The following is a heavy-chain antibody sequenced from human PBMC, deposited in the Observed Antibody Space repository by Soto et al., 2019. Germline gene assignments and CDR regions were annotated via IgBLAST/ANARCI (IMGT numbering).Heavy chain of an antibody. CDR3: ARDNDRPQLGGNYYYILDV. CDR2: IMPVFRTP. J-gene: IGHJ6*02. Sequence: QVHLEQSGAEVKKPGSSVKVSCKASGGTFRTAAVSWVRQAPGQGLEWLGGIMPVFRTPDYAQKFQGRVTITADESTSTAYMEWSGLRFDDTAVYYCARDNDRPQLGGNYYYILDVWGQGTTITVSS. V-gene: IGHV1-69*12. CDR1: GGTFRTAA. D-gene: IGHD2-8*01.